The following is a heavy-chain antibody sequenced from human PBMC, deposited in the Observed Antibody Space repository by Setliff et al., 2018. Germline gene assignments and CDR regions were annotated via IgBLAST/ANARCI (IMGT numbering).Heavy chain of an antibody. CDR3: ARSPRYDYESSGYHYMKRFDY. D-gene: IGHD3-22*01. CDR2: INAGNGNT. J-gene: IGHJ4*02. CDR1: GYTFNSYA. Sequence: ASVKVSCKASGYTFNSYAMHWVRQAPGQGLEWMGWINAGNGNTKYSQKFQGRVTITRDTSASIVYMELSSLRYEDTAVYYCARSPRYDYESSGYHYMKRFDYWGQGTLVTVSS. V-gene: IGHV1-3*01.